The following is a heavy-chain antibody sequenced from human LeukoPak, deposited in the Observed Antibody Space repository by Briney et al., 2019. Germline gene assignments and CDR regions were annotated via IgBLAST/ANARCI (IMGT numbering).Heavy chain of an antibody. J-gene: IGHJ6*02. CDR1: GGSFSGYY. CDR3: ARGHSPVTKDYYYGMDV. Sequence: SETLSLTCAVYGGSFSGYYWSWIRQPPGKGLEWIGEINHSGSTNYNPSLKSRVTISVDTSKNQFSLKLSSVTAADTAVYYCARGHSPVTKDYYYGMDVWGQGTTVTASS. CDR2: INHSGST. D-gene: IGHD1-14*01. V-gene: IGHV4-34*01.